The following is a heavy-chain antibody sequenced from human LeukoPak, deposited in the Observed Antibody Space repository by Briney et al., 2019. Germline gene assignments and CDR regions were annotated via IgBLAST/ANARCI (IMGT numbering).Heavy chain of an antibody. Sequence: GRSLRPSCAASGFTFDDYAMHWVRQAPGKGLEWVSGISWNSGSIGYADSVKGRFTISRDNAKNSLYLQMNSLRAEDTALCYCAKVGSYTDYWGQGTLVTVSS. D-gene: IGHD2-2*02. V-gene: IGHV3-9*01. CDR3: AKVGSYTDY. CDR2: ISWNSGSI. CDR1: GFTFDDYA. J-gene: IGHJ4*02.